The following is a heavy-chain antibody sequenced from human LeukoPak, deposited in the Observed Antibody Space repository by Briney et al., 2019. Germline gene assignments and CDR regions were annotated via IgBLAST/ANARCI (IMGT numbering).Heavy chain of an antibody. J-gene: IGHJ4*02. CDR2: MYHTGNT. CDR3: ARGYSSGYYSFDY. V-gene: IGHV4-38-2*02. D-gene: IGHD3-22*01. CDR1: GYSINSGYY. Sequence: SETLSLTCTVSGYSINSGYYWGWIRQPPGKGLEFIGNMYHTGNTHYNPSLMSRVTISIDTSKNMFALKLSSVTAADTAVYYCARGYSSGYYSFDYWGQGTLVTVSS.